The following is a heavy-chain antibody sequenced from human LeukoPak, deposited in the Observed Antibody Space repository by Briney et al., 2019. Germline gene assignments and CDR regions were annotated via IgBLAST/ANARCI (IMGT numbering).Heavy chain of an antibody. Sequence: GGSLRLSCTASGFTFSTYSMNWVRQAPGKGLEWVPYISSSSSTIYYADSVKGRFTISRDNAKNSLYLQMNSLRDEDTAVYYCARASFQRWLQLGGDWGQGTLVTVSS. D-gene: IGHD5-24*01. J-gene: IGHJ4*02. CDR2: ISSSSSTI. CDR3: ARASFQRWLQLGGD. CDR1: GFTFSTYS. V-gene: IGHV3-48*02.